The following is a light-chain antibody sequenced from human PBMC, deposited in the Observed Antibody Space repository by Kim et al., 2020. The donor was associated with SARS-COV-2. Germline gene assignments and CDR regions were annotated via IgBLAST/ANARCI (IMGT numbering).Light chain of an antibody. J-gene: IGKJ2*03. CDR1: QTVIRDS. CDR2: EAS. Sequence: SPGEGATLSFRARQTVIRDSLALYQQKPGQVPRLLLYEASPRATGVPARISGSGSGTDFTLTITRLEPEDFAMYYCQQFDTSPYSFGQGTKVDIK. V-gene: IGKV3-20*01. CDR3: QQFDTSPYS.